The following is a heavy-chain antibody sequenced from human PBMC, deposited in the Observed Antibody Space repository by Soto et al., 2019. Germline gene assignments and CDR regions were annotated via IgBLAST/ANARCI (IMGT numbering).Heavy chain of an antibody. V-gene: IGHV4-30-2*01. CDR3: AKECGGTCLDAFDV. D-gene: IGHD2-15*01. J-gene: IGHJ3*01. CDR2: VHHTGNT. Sequence: QVQLKESGSGLVKPAQTLSLTCAVSGGSITSGGFSWSWIRQPPGKVLEWIGYVHHTGNTDYHPSFESRVTISLDRSRNLFSLNLTSVTAADTATYYCAKECGGTCLDAFDVWGPGTTVIVSS. CDR1: GGSITSGGFS.